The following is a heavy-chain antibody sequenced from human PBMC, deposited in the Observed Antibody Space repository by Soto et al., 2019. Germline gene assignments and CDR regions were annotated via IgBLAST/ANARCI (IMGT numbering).Heavy chain of an antibody. CDR2: INPLPTSGST. Sequence: QVQLVQSGAEVKKPGASVKVSCKASGYIFTNYYIHWARQAPGQGLEWMAIINPLPTSGSTNYAQKFKGRVTVTRDTSTSTVYRELSSLRSDDTAVYYCARDLAAAAYWGQGTLVTVSS. V-gene: IGHV1-46*01. D-gene: IGHD6-13*01. CDR1: GYIFTNYY. CDR3: ARDLAAAAY. J-gene: IGHJ4*02.